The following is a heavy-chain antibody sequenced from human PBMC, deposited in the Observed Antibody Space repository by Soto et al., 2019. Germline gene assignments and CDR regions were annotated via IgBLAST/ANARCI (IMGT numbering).Heavy chain of an antibody. CDR2: IDPSDSST. D-gene: IGHD4-4*01. Sequence: PGESLQISCKGSGYTFTGYWINWVRQMPGKGLEWMGKIDPSDSSTNYSPSYSPSFQGHVTISTDKSITTAYLQWSSLKASDTAIYYCARLGHDYSNSGMDVWGQGTTVTVSS. V-gene: IGHV5-10-1*01. J-gene: IGHJ6*02. CDR1: GYTFTGYW. CDR3: ARLGHDYSNSGMDV.